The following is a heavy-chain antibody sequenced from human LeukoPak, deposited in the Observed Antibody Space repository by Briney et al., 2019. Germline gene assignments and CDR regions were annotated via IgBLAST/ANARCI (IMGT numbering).Heavy chain of an antibody. CDR1: GGSISSYY. V-gene: IGHV4-4*07. Sequence: SETLSLTCTVSGGSISSYYWSWIRQPAGKGLEWIGRIYTSGSTNYNPSPKSRVTISVDKSKNQFSLKLSSVTAADTAVYYCARDPNYDSSGYYWYFDLWGRGTLVTVSS. J-gene: IGHJ2*01. D-gene: IGHD3-22*01. CDR2: IYTSGST. CDR3: ARDPNYDSSGYYWYFDL.